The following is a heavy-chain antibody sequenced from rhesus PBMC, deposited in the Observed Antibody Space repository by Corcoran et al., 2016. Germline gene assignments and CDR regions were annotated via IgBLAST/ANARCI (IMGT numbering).Heavy chain of an antibody. CDR1: GASIRSSY. Sequence: QVQLQESGPGLVKPSETLPLTCAVSGASIRSSYWSWIRQAPGKGLEWIGRIYGSGRNTDYNPSLKSRVTSSIDTSKNQFSLKLSSVTAADTAVYYCARISGSYYYFDYCGQGVLVTVSS. V-gene: IGHV4S2*01. J-gene: IGHJ4*01. D-gene: IGHD3-16*01. CDR2: IYGSGRNT. CDR3: ARISGSYYYFDY.